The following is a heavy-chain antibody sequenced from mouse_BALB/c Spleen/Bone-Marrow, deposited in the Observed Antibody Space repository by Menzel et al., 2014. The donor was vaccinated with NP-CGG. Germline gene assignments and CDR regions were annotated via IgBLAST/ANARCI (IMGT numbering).Heavy chain of an antibody. V-gene: IGHV1-20*02. Sequence: VQLQQPGPELVKPGASVKISCKASGYSFTGYFMNWVIQSRGKSLEWIGRINPYNGDSFYNQKFKGKATLTVDKSSSTAHMELRSLASEDSAVYYCARVTTDWYFDVWGAGTTVTVSS. D-gene: IGHD1-1*01. J-gene: IGHJ1*01. CDR2: INPYNGDS. CDR1: GYSFTGYF. CDR3: ARVTTDWYFDV.